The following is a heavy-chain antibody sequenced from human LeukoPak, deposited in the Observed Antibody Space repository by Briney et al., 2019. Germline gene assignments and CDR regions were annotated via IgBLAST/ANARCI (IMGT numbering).Heavy chain of an antibody. Sequence: SSETLSPTCAVSGYSISSGYYWGWIRPPPGKGLEWIGSIYHSGSTYYNPSLKSRVTISVDTSKNQFSLKLSSVTAADTAVYYCARRIFGVVANYFDYWGQGTLVTVSS. CDR1: GYSISSGYY. D-gene: IGHD3-3*01. V-gene: IGHV4-38-2*01. CDR2: IYHSGST. CDR3: ARRIFGVVANYFDY. J-gene: IGHJ4*02.